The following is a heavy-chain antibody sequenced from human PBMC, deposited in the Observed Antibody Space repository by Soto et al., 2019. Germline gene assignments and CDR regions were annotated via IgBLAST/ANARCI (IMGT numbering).Heavy chain of an antibody. J-gene: IGHJ6*02. CDR2: IIPIFGTA. CDR1: GGTFSSYA. V-gene: IGHV1-69*06. CDR3: ASNIISTMIVVVIRNYYYGMDV. D-gene: IGHD3-22*01. Sequence: VASVKVSCKASGGTFSSYAISWGRQAPGQGLEWMGGIIPIFGTANYAQKFQGRVTITADKSTSTAYMELSSLRSEDTAVYYCASNIISTMIVVVIRNYYYGMDVWGQGTTVTVSS.